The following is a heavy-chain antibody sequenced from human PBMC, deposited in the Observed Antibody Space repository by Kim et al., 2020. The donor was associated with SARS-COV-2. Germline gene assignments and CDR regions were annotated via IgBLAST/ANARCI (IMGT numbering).Heavy chain of an antibody. J-gene: IGHJ4*02. V-gene: IGHV6-1*01. Sequence: SVKSRITINPATSKNQFSLQLNSVTPEDTAVYYCARDGYSGGRWGGFDYWGQGTLVTVSS. D-gene: IGHD5-12*01. CDR3: ARDGYSGGRWGGFDY.